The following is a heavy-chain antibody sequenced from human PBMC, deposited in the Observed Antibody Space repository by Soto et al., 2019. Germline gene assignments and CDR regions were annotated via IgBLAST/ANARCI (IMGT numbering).Heavy chain of an antibody. Sequence: GASVKVSCKASGYTFTSYDMHWVRQAPGQGLEWMGIINPSSGNTGYAQKFQGRVTMTRNTSISTAYMELSSLRSEDTAVYYCARDHKGVLRFLEWSSRRFDPWGQGTLVTVSS. V-gene: IGHV1-8*02. CDR3: ARDHKGVLRFLEWSSRRFDP. CDR1: GYTFTSYD. D-gene: IGHD3-3*01. CDR2: INPSSGNT. J-gene: IGHJ5*02.